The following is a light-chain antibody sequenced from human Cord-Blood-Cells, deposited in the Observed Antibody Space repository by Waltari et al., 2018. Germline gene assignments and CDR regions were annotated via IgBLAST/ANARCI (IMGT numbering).Light chain of an antibody. CDR2: AAS. Sequence: VLWMTQSPSLLSASTGDGFTISCRMSQGISCYLAGYQQKPGKAPELLIYAASTLQSGVPSRFSGSGSGTDFTLTISCLQSEDFAPYYCQQYYSFPWTFGQGTKVEIK. V-gene: IGKV1D-8*01. CDR1: QGISCY. J-gene: IGKJ1*01. CDR3: QQYYSFPWT.